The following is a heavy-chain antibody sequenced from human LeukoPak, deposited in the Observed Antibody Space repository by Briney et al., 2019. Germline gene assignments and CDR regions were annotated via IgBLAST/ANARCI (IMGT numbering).Heavy chain of an antibody. CDR3: ARGQTGGSCLAKGEAIDY. J-gene: IGHJ4*02. CDR2: IYYSGST. V-gene: IGHV4-59*12. D-gene: IGHD2-15*01. Sequence: SETLSLTCTVSGGSISSYYWSWIRQPPGKGLEWIGYIYYSGSTNYNPSLKSRVTISVDTSKNQFSLKLSSVTAADTAVYYCARGQTGGSCLAKGEAIDYWGQGTLVTVSS. CDR1: GGSISSYY.